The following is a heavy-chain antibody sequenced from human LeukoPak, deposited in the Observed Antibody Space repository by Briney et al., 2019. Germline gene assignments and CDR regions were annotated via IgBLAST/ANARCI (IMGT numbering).Heavy chain of an antibody. Sequence: SQTLSLTCAVYGGSFSGYYWSWIRQPPGKGLEWMGEINHSGSTNYNPSLKSRVTISVDTSKNQFSLKLSSVTAADTAVYYCARDPRRRGYSYGFPYNWFDPWGQGTLVTVSS. D-gene: IGHD5-18*01. J-gene: IGHJ5*02. CDR3: ARDPRRRGYSYGFPYNWFDP. CDR1: GGSFSGYY. V-gene: IGHV4-34*01. CDR2: INHSGST.